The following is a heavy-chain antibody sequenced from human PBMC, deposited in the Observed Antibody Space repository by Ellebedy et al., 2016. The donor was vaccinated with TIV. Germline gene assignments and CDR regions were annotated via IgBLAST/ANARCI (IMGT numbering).Heavy chain of an antibody. CDR1: GGSISSYY. J-gene: IGHJ3*02. CDR2: IYYSGST. CDR3: ARYNDYADAFDI. D-gene: IGHD4-17*01. V-gene: IGHV4-59*01. Sequence: SETLSLTCTVSGGSISSYYWSWIRQPPGKGLEWIGYIYYSGSTNYNPSLKGRVTISVDTSKNQFSLKLSSVTAADTAVYYCARYNDYADAFDIWGQGTMVTVSS.